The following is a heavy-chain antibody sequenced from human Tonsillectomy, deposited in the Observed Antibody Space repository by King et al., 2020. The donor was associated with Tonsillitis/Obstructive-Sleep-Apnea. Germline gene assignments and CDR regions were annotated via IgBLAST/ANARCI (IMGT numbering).Heavy chain of an antibody. CDR2: ISYDGSNK. D-gene: IGHD4-17*01. CDR3: ARDGTVIISYYFAY. CDR1: GFTFSSYA. Sequence: VQLVESGGGVVQPGRSLRLSCAASGFTFSSYAMHWVRQAPGKGLEWVAVISYDGSNKYYADSVKGRFTISRDNSKNTLYLQMNSLRAEDTAVYYCARDGTVIISYYFAYWGQGTLVTVSS. V-gene: IGHV3-30*04. J-gene: IGHJ4*02.